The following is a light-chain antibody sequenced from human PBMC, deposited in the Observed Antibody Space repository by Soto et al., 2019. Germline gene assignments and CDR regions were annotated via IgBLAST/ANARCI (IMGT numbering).Light chain of an antibody. CDR3: SSYAGSTNFV. Sequence: QSVLTQLPSASGSPGQSVTLSCTGTSSDVGGYNYVSWYQQHPGKAPRLMIYDVIKRPSGVPDRFSGSKSGNTASLTVAGLQAEDEADYYCSSYAGSTNFVFGPGTKLTVL. CDR1: SSDVGGYNY. J-gene: IGLJ1*01. CDR2: DVI. V-gene: IGLV2-8*01.